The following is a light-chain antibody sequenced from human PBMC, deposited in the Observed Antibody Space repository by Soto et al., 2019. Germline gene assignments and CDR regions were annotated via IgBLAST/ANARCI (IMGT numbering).Light chain of an antibody. J-gene: IGKJ4*01. CDR2: AAT. CDR1: QEISSW. CDR3: QQTHSFPLF. V-gene: IGKV1D-12*01. Sequence: DIQMTQSPSSVSASVGGRVTIACRASQEISSWLAWYQQKPGRAPRLLIYAATGLQSGVPTRFRGGGSGPDFPPTPSRLRREDVAAEYCQQTHSFPLFFGGGTKGEIK.